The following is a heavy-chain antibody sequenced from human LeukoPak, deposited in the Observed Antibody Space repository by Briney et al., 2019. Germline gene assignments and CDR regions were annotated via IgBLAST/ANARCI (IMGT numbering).Heavy chain of an antibody. CDR2: IYTSGRT. V-gene: IGHV4-4*07. CDR3: ARDGGGSYYEPHRAFDI. Sequence: SETLSLNCAVYGGSFSGYYWIWIRQPAGKGLEWIGRIYTSGRTNYTPSLKSRVTMSVDTSKNHFSLKLSSVTAADTAVYYCARDGGGSYYEPHRAFDIWGQGTMVTVSS. CDR1: GGSFSGYY. D-gene: IGHD1-26*01. J-gene: IGHJ3*02.